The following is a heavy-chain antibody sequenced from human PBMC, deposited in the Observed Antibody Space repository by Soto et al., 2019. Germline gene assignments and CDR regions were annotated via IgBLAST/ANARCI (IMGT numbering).Heavy chain of an antibody. Sequence: GGSLRLSCAASGFTFSTHGMHWVRQAPGKGPEWVAVISHDGSKKYYVESVGGRFSISRDNSKSIVHLQMNNVRTEDTAVYYCAKDKRPYYDFWSGQRWFDPWGHGTLVTVSS. CDR3: AKDKRPYYDFWSGQRWFDP. CDR1: GFTFSTHG. D-gene: IGHD3-3*01. CDR2: ISHDGSKK. V-gene: IGHV3-30*18. J-gene: IGHJ5*02.